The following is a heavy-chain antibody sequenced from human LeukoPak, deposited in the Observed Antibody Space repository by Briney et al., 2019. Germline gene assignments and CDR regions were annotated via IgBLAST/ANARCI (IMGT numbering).Heavy chain of an antibody. Sequence: KASETLSLTCTVSGGSISSYYWSWIRQPPGKGLEWIGYIYYSGSTNYNPSLKSRVTISVDTSKNQFSLKLSSVTAADTAVYYCARGYDFWSGYSPRRHGKYNWFDPWGQGTLVTVSS. J-gene: IGHJ5*02. CDR1: GGSISSYY. CDR3: ARGYDFWSGYSPRRHGKYNWFDP. CDR2: IYYSGST. V-gene: IGHV4-59*01. D-gene: IGHD3-3*01.